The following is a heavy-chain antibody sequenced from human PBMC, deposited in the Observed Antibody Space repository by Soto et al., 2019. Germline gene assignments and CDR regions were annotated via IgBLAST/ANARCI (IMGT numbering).Heavy chain of an antibody. V-gene: IGHV4-59*01. J-gene: IGHJ4*02. D-gene: IGHD5-18*01. CDR2: VYYSGTT. CDR3: ARAGYSYNTGYYFDY. Sequence: SETLSLTCIVSGGSISSYYWSWIRQPPGKGLEWIGYVYYSGTTYHNPSLKSRVTMSVDTSNNQFSLKVSSVTAAGTAVYYCARAGYSYNTGYYFDYWGQGTLVTVSS. CDR1: GGSISSYY.